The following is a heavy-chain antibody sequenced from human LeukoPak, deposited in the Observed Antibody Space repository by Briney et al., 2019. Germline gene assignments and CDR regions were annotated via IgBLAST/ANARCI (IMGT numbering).Heavy chain of an antibody. CDR1: GGSISSGGYY. V-gene: IGHV4-39*07. CDR3: ARGNPWYSSSWYTNWFDP. CDR2: INHSGST. Sequence: PSETLSLTCTVSGGSISSGGYYWSWIRQPPGKGLEWIGEINHSGSTNYNPSLKSRVTISVDTSKNQFSLKLSSVTAADTAVYYCARGNPWYSSSWYTNWFDPWGQGTLVTVSS. J-gene: IGHJ5*02. D-gene: IGHD6-13*01.